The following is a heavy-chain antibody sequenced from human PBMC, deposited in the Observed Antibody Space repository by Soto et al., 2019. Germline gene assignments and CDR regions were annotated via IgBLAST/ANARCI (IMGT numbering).Heavy chain of an antibody. CDR2: ISAYNGNT. CDR3: ARTFTIFGVVVNWFDP. Sequence: ASVKVSCKASGYTFTSYGISWVRQAPGQGLEWMGWISAYNGNTNYAQKLQGRVTMTTDTSTSTAYMELRSLRSDDTAVYYCARTFTIFGVVVNWFDPWGQGTRVTVSS. D-gene: IGHD3-3*01. V-gene: IGHV1-18*01. CDR1: GYTFTSYG. J-gene: IGHJ5*02.